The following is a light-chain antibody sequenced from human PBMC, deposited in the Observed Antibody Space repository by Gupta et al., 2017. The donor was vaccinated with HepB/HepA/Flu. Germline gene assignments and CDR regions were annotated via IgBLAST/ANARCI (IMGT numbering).Light chain of an antibody. J-gene: IGKJ3*01. CDR2: DTF. V-gene: IGKV3-11*01. CDR1: QSVGNY. CDR3: QPRINWPLP. Sequence: EIVLTQSPGTLSLSPGARVTLSCRASQSVGNYLAWYQQKPGQAPRLLIYDTFNRASGIPARFSGSGFWDYFPLPIRSLEPEDVAVYYCQPRINWPLPFGPGTKVDIK.